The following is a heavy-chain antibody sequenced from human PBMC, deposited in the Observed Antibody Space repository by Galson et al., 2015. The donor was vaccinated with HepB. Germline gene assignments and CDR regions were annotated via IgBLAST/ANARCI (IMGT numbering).Heavy chain of an antibody. CDR3: ARDRHVVATTAPGH. J-gene: IGHJ4*02. D-gene: IGHD2-21*02. CDR2: ISHDGINK. CDR1: GFSFSGYV. V-gene: IGHV3-30-3*01. Sequence: LRLSCAASGFSFSGYVMYWVRLTPGRGLECVAIISHDGINKYYATSVKGRSTISRDKSNNTVYLQMNSLRSEDTGVYYCARDRHVVATTAPGHWGLGTLVIVSS.